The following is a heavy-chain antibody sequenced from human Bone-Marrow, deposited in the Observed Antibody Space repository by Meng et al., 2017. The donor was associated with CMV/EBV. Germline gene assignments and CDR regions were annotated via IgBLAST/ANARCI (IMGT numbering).Heavy chain of an antibody. D-gene: IGHD1-14*01. Sequence: LTCTVSGGSSSSYYWSWIRQPAGKGLEWIGRIYTSGSTNYNPSLKSRVTMSVDTSKNQFSLKLSSVTAADTAVYYCARDDRVHGFDPWGQGTLVTVSS. CDR1: GGSSSSYY. V-gene: IGHV4-4*07. CDR2: IYTSGST. J-gene: IGHJ5*02. CDR3: ARDDRVHGFDP.